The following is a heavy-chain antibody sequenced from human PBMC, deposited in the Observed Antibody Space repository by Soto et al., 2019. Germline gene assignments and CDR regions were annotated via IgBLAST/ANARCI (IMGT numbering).Heavy chain of an antibody. CDR1: GFTFDTYA. D-gene: IGHD6-13*01. V-gene: IGHV3-23*01. CDR2: ISVSGGST. Sequence: GGSLRLSCAVSGFTFDTYAMSWVRQAPGKGLEWVSSISVSGGSTHYADSVKGRFTISRDNSKNTLYLQMNSLRAEDTALYYCAKYASSSWSLFDFWGQGTLVTVSS. J-gene: IGHJ4*02. CDR3: AKYASSSWSLFDF.